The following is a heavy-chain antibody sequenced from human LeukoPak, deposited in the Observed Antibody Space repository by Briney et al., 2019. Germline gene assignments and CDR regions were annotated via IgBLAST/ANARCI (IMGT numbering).Heavy chain of an antibody. Sequence: NPSQTLSLTCTVSGGSISSGDYYWSWIGQPPGKGLEWIGYIYYSGSTYYNPSLKSRVTISVDTSKNQFSLKLSSVTAADTAVYYCARGPILRFLECSDWYFDLWGRGTLVTVSS. J-gene: IGHJ2*01. CDR3: ARGPILRFLECSDWYFDL. D-gene: IGHD3-3*01. CDR1: GGSISSGDYY. CDR2: IYYSGST. V-gene: IGHV4-30-4*08.